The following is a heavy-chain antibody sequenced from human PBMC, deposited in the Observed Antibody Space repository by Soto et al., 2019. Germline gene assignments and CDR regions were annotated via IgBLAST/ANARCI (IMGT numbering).Heavy chain of an antibody. J-gene: IGHJ3*02. CDR1: GYTFTSYY. V-gene: IGHV1-46*01. CDR3: AREPIVVVVAATSEAFDI. CDR2: INPSGGST. Sequence: VASVKVSCKASGYTFTSYYMHWVRQAPGQGLEWMGIINPSGGSTSYEQKFQGRVTMTRDTSTSTVYMELSSLRSEDTAVYYCAREPIVVVVAATSEAFDIWGQGTMVTVSS. D-gene: IGHD2-15*01.